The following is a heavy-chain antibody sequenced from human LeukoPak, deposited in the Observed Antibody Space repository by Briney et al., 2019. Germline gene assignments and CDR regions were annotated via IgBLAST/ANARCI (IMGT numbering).Heavy chain of an antibody. CDR1: GFTFGTYR. CDR3: ARVLGNYYDGSGPSLY. CDR2: ISSSSGYI. V-gene: IGHV3-21*01. Sequence: GGSLRLSCAASGFTFGTYRMNWVRQAPGKGMEWVSSISSSSGYIYYADSVKGRFTISRDKAKNSPYLQMNSLRGEDTAVYYCARVLGNYYDGSGPSLYWGQGTLVTVSS. D-gene: IGHD3-22*01. J-gene: IGHJ4*02.